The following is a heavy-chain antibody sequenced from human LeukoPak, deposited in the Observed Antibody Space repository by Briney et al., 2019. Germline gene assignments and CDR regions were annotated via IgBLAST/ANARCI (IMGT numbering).Heavy chain of an antibody. CDR2: ISYDGSNK. CDR1: GFTFSSYA. J-gene: IGHJ4*02. CDR3: ARLADSGYDFDY. D-gene: IGHD5-12*01. Sequence: QAGGSLRLSCAASGFTFSSYAMHWVRQAPGKGLEWVAVISYDGSNKYYADSVKGRFTISRDNSKNTLYLQMNSLRAEDTAVYYCARLADSGYDFDYWGQGTLVTVSS. V-gene: IGHV3-30-3*01.